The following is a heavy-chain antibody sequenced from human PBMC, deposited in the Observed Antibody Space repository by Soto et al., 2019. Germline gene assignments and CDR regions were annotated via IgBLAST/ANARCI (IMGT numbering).Heavy chain of an antibody. J-gene: IGHJ6*02. D-gene: IGHD6-19*01. CDR3: AKGGRYSSGLGGMDV. Sequence: GGSLRLSCAASGFTFDDYAMHWVRQAPGKGLEWVSGISWNSGSIGYADSVKGRFTISRNNAKNSLYLQMNSLRAEDTALYYCAKGGRYSSGLGGMDVWGQGTTVTVSS. V-gene: IGHV3-9*01. CDR1: GFTFDDYA. CDR2: ISWNSGSI.